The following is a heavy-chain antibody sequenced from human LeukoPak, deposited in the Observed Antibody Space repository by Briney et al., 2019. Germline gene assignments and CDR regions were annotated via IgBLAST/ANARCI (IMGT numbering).Heavy chain of an antibody. Sequence: ASVKVSCKASGYTFTGYYMHWVRQAPGQGLEWMGWINPNSGGTNYAQKFQGRVTMTRDTSISTAYMELSRLRSDDTAVYYCARDLNVVADLYYIDHWGQGTLVTVSS. V-gene: IGHV1-2*02. CDR3: ARDLNVVADLYYIDH. D-gene: IGHD2-15*01. CDR2: INPNSGGT. J-gene: IGHJ4*02. CDR1: GYTFTGYY.